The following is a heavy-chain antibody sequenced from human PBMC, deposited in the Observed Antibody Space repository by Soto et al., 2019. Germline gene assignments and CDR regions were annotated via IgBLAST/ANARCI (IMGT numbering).Heavy chain of an antibody. CDR3: AIVRVTDSPLDH. CDR1: GFTFRSSG. V-gene: IGHV3-30*03. Sequence: QVHLVESGGGVVQPGTSLTLTCTASGFTFRSSGMHWVRQAPGEGLEWLAFLAYDGSQKFYADSVKGRFSISRDNTKNTLYLHMSSLTAEDMAIYYCAIVRVTDSPLDHWGPGTLVTVSS. CDR2: LAYDGSQK. J-gene: IGHJ4*02. D-gene: IGHD2-21*02.